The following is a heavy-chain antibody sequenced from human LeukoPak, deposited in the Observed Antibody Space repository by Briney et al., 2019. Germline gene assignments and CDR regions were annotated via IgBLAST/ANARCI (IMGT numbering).Heavy chain of an antibody. Sequence: SETLSLTCTVSGYSISSGYYWGWIRQPPGKGLEWIGSIYHSGSTYYNPSLKSRVTISVDTSKNQFSLKLSSVTAADTAVYYCARDGVVALWFGRRANWFDPWGQGTLVTVSS. V-gene: IGHV4-38-2*02. CDR2: IYHSGST. D-gene: IGHD3-10*01. CDR1: GYSISSGYY. CDR3: ARDGVVALWFGRRANWFDP. J-gene: IGHJ5*02.